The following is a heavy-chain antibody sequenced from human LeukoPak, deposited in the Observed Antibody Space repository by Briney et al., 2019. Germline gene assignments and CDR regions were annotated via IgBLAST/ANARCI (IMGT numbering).Heavy chain of an antibody. V-gene: IGHV3-15*01. D-gene: IGHD6-13*01. Sequence: GGSLRLSCAASGFTFSSYWMSWVRQAPGKGLEWVGRIKSKTDGGTTDYAAPVKGRFTISRDDSKNTLYLQMNSLKTEDTAVYYCTTLGSSSWAFDYWGQGTLVTVSS. CDR3: TTLGSSSWAFDY. J-gene: IGHJ4*02. CDR1: GFTFSSYW. CDR2: IKSKTDGGTT.